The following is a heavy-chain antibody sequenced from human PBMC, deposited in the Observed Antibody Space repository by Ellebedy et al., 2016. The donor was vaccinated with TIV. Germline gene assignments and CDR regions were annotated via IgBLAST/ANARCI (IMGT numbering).Heavy chain of an antibody. V-gene: IGHV3-66*01. D-gene: IGHD2-15*01. CDR1: GFTFSSYS. J-gene: IGHJ3*01. Sequence: PGGSLRLSCAASGFTFSSYSMNWVRQAPGKGLEWVSVIYSGGSTYYADSVKGRFTISRDNSKNTLYLQMNSLRAEDTAVYYCARGWAAAPDYWGQGTMVTVSS. CDR3: ARGWAAAPDY. CDR2: IYSGGST.